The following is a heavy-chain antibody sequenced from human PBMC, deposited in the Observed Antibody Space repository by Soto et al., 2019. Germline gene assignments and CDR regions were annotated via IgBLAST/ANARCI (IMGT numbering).Heavy chain of an antibody. V-gene: IGHV3-30*18. J-gene: IGHJ4*02. Sequence: QLQLVESGGGVVQPGKSLRLSCAASGFTFSTYGMHWVRQAPGKGLGWVALISYDGGVTKYVDSVKGRFTISRDSSTNTLFLQMNSLRAEDTAVYYCAKGRLAYSGSYSVDYWGQGTLVTVSS. CDR2: ISYDGGVT. CDR3: AKGRLAYSGSYSVDY. CDR1: GFTFSTYG. D-gene: IGHD1-26*01.